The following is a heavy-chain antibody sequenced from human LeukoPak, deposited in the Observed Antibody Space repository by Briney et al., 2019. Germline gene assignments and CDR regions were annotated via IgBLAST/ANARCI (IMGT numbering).Heavy chain of an antibody. V-gene: IGHV1-2*02. Sequence: ASVKVSCKASGSTFTGYYTHWVRQAPGQGLERMGWTNPNSGGTNYAQKFQGRVTMTRVTSISTAYMELSRLRSDDTAVYYCARGEMGRYFDWLPPDYWGQGTLVTVSS. CDR2: TNPNSGGT. J-gene: IGHJ4*02. CDR1: GSTFTGYY. CDR3: ARGEMGRYFDWLPPDY. D-gene: IGHD3-9*01.